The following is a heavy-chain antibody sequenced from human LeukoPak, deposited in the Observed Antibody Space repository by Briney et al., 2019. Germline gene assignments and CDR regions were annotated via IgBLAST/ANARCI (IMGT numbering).Heavy chain of an antibody. V-gene: IGHV3-74*01. CDR1: GFTFRSYW. D-gene: IGHD3-22*01. CDR2: IISDGSTT. J-gene: IGHJ4*02. CDR3: ARHGDISGYSPN. Sequence: GGSVRLSCGASGFTFRSYWLDGVRQAPGRGRVWVSRIISDGSTTTYAHSVRGRFPIPRDNAKNTLYLQMTSLRVEDRAVYYCARHGDISGYSPNWGQGTLVTVSS.